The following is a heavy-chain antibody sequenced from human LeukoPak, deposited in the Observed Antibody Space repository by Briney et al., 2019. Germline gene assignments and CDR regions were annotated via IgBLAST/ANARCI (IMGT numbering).Heavy chain of an antibody. CDR2: ISSSGSTI. V-gene: IGHV3-48*03. CDR1: GFTFSSYE. D-gene: IGHD5-24*01. J-gene: IGHJ4*02. Sequence: GGSLRLSCAASGFTFSSYEMNWVRQAPGKGLEWVSYISSSGSTIYYADSVKGRFTISRDNAKNSLYLQMNSLRAEDTAVYYCARDLGWLQRGDYYFDYWGQGTLVTVSS. CDR3: ARDLGWLQRGDYYFDY.